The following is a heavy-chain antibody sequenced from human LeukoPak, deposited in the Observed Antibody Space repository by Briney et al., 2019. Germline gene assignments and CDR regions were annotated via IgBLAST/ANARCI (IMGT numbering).Heavy chain of an antibody. V-gene: IGHV4-61*02. CDR2: IFASGST. D-gene: IGHD3-3*01. CDR1: GGSINNGNHF. CDR3: AREVVWGFWSGYYDDYYYYMDV. Sequence: SETLSLTCTVSGGSINNGNHFWTWIRQPAGKGLEWIGRIFASGSTNYNPSLKSRLTMSIDTSKNQFSLKLSSVTAADTAVYYCAREVVWGFWSGYYDDYYYYMDVWGKGTTVTVSS. J-gene: IGHJ6*03.